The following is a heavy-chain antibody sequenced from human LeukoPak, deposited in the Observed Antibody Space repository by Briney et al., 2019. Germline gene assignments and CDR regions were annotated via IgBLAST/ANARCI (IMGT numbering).Heavy chain of an antibody. CDR2: ISWDGGST. D-gene: IGHD6-19*01. Sequence: GGSLRLSCAASGFTFDDYTMHWVRQAPGKGLEWVSLISWDGGSTYYADSVKGRFTISRDNSKNSLYLQMNSLRTEDTALYYCAKSAGYSSGWHENWFDPWGQGTLVTVSS. J-gene: IGHJ5*02. CDR1: GFTFDDYT. V-gene: IGHV3-43*01. CDR3: AKSAGYSSGWHENWFDP.